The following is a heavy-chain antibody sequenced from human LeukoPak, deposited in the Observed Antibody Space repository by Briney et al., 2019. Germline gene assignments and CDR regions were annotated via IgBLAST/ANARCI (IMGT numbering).Heavy chain of an antibody. D-gene: IGHD6-13*01. CDR1: GGSISSYY. CDR3: ARDSIRIAAARWFDP. V-gene: IGHV4-4*07. J-gene: IGHJ5*02. CDR2: IYTSGST. Sequence: PSETLSLTCTVSGGSISSYYWSWIRQPAGKGLEWIGRIYTSGSTNYNPSLKSRVTMSVDTSKNQFSLKLSSVTAADTAVYYCARDSIRIAAARWFDPWGQGTLVTVSS.